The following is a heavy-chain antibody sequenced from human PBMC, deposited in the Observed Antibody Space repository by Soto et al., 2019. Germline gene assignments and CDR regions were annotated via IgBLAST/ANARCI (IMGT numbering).Heavy chain of an antibody. CDR2: ITGSSETT. CDR3: ARDCARTSCSVWKL. CDR1: GFTFSNYA. D-gene: IGHD2-2*01. V-gene: IGHV3-23*01. J-gene: IGHJ4*02. Sequence: EVQLLESGGGLVQPGESLRLSCAASGFTFSNYAMTWVRQAPGKGLEWVSGITGSSETTYYADSVKVRFTISRDNSKNTVSLQMNGLRAEDSAVYYCARDCARTSCSVWKLWGQGTLVTVSP.